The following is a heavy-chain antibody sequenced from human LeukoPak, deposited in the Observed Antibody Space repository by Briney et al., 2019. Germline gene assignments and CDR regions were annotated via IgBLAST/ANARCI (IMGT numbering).Heavy chain of an antibody. CDR2: IYSGGST. CDR3: ARVLDSSSWYYYYYMDV. V-gene: IGHV3-66*02. D-gene: IGHD6-13*01. CDR1: GFTISSNY. Sequence: GGSLRLSCAASGFTISSNYMSWVRQAPGKGLEWVSVIYSGGSTYYADPVKGRFTISRDNSKNTLYLQMNSLRAEDTAVYYCARVLDSSSWYYYYYMDVWGKGTTVTVSS. J-gene: IGHJ6*03.